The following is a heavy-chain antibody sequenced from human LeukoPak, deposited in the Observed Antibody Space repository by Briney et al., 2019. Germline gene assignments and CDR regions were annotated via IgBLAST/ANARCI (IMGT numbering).Heavy chain of an antibody. J-gene: IGHJ5*02. CDR1: GFTVSSNY. V-gene: IGHV3-53*01. Sequence: PGGSLRLSCAASGFTVSSNYMSWVRPAPGKGLEWVSVIYSGGSTYYADSVKGRFTISRDNSKNTLYLQMNSLRAEDTAVYYCARDGRQLGEYWFDPWGQGTLVTVSS. CDR2: IYSGGST. D-gene: IGHD3-10*01. CDR3: ARDGRQLGEYWFDP.